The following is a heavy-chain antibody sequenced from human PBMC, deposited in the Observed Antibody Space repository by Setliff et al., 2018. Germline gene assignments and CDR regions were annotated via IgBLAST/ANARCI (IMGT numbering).Heavy chain of an antibody. CDR1: GGTFTYYY. V-gene: IGHV4-34*01. CDR3: ARGRNVAARLLDS. J-gene: IGHJ4*02. D-gene: IGHD6-6*01. Sequence: SQTLSLTCAAYGGTFTYYYWTLIRQPPGKGLEWIGEINHSGSANYSPSLKSRVTISIDTSKNQFSLTLNSVTAADTAVYYCARGRNVAARLLDSWGQGTLVTVSS. CDR2: INHSGSA.